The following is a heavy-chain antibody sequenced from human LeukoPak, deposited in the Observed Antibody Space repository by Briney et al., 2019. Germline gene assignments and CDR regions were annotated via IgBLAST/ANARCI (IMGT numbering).Heavy chain of an antibody. CDR2: ITRGSIYT. Sequence: PGGSLRLSCAASGFTFSNYNMNWVRQTPGKGLEWVSSITRGSIYTFYADSVKGRFTISRDNAKNSLSVQMNSLRAEDTAVYYCARDPYNGSYGDDYYYYMDVWGKGTTVTISS. D-gene: IGHD1-26*01. V-gene: IGHV3-21*01. J-gene: IGHJ6*03. CDR1: GFTFSNYN. CDR3: ARDPYNGSYGDDYYYYMDV.